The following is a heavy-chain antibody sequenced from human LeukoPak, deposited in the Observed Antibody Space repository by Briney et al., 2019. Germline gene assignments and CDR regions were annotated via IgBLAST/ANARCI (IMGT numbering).Heavy chain of an antibody. J-gene: IGHJ5*02. CDR1: GFTFGSYA. CDR3: ARGGIELDYDFDP. CDR2: VSYDGSNK. D-gene: IGHD3-3*01. V-gene: IGHV3-30*04. Sequence: PGGSLRLSCAASGFTFGSYAMHWVRQAPGKGLEWVAVVSYDGSNKYYADSVKGRFTIPRDNSKNTLYLQMNSLRAEDTAVYYCARGGIELDYDFDPWGQGTLVTVSS.